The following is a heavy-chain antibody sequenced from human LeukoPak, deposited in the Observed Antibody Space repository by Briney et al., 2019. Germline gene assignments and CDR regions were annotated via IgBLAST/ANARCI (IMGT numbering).Heavy chain of an antibody. Sequence: PGRFLRLSCAASGFTFSNYGMHWVRQAPGEGLEWVAVISYDGIDKYYADSVKGRITISRDNSKNTLYLQMNSLRAEDTAVYYCAKTDRRDSSGYQDYWGQGTLVTVSS. CDR1: GFTFSNYG. D-gene: IGHD3-22*01. CDR2: ISYDGIDK. J-gene: IGHJ4*02. CDR3: AKTDRRDSSGYQDY. V-gene: IGHV3-30*18.